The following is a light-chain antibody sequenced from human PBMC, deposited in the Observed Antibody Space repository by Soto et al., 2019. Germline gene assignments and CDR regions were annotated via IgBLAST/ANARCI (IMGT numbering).Light chain of an antibody. Sequence: QLTQSPSSLSASVGDRVTITCRASRGISSNLAWYQQKPGRAPKLLIFGASTLQSGVPSRFSGSGSGTDFTLTISSLQPEDFATYFCQKLNAYPPWTFGQGTKVDI. CDR1: RGISSN. CDR3: QKLNAYPPWT. V-gene: IGKV1-9*01. CDR2: GAS. J-gene: IGKJ1*01.